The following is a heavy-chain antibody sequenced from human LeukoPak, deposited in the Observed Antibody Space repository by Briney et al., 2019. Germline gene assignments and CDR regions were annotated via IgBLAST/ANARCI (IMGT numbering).Heavy chain of an antibody. Sequence: PGGSLRLSCAASGFTISSYSMNWVRQAPGKGLEWVSYISSSSSTIYYADSVKGRFTISRDNAKNSLYLQMNSLRAEDTAVYYCARAQYYYDSSVGYWGQGTLVTVSS. CDR3: ARAQYYYDSSVGY. CDR2: ISSSSSTI. J-gene: IGHJ4*02. V-gene: IGHV3-48*01. CDR1: GFTISSYS. D-gene: IGHD3-22*01.